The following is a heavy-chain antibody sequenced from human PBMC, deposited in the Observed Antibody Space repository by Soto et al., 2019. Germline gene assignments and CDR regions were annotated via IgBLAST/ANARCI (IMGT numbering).Heavy chain of an antibody. Sequence: EVELVESGGGLVKPGGSLTLSCAASGFSFKNAWMNWVHQAPGKGLEWVGRIKNKNDSGTTDYAAFVKGRFTISRDASENTLYLHMNGLKTGYTGVYFCTGLWFGEIYNYWGQGSLVTVSS. V-gene: IGHV3-15*07. CDR3: TGLWFGEIYNY. D-gene: IGHD3-10*01. CDR1: GFSFKNAW. CDR2: IKNKNDSGTT. J-gene: IGHJ4*01.